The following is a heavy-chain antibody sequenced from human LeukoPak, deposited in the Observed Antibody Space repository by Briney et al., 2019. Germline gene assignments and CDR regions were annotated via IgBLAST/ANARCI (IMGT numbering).Heavy chain of an antibody. CDR2: ISAYNGNT. D-gene: IGHD3-9*01. CDR3: ARVSLRYFDWSGFE. V-gene: IGHV1-18*01. CDR1: GYTFTSYG. J-gene: IGHJ6*02. Sequence: ASVKVSCKASGYTFTSYGISWVRQAPGQGLEWMGWISAYNGNTNYAQKLQGRVTMTTDTSTSTAYMELRSLRSDDTAVYYCARVSLRYFDWSGFEWGQGTTVTVSS.